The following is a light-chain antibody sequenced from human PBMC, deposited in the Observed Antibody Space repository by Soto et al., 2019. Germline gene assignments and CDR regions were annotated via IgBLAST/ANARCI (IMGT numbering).Light chain of an antibody. Sequence: EIVITQSPSTLAVSACEGATLSCRASQGIGSTLARYQQKPGQTPRLLIYGASTRATGVPARFSGSGSGTDFTLTINSLQSEDFAIYYCQHYANLPLTFGGGTKVDIK. CDR3: QHYANLPLT. V-gene: IGKV3-15*01. CDR2: GAS. J-gene: IGKJ4*01. CDR1: QGIGST.